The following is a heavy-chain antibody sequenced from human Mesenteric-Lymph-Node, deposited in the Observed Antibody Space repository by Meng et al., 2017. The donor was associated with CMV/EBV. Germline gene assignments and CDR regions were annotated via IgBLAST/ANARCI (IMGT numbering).Heavy chain of an antibody. J-gene: IGHJ4*02. CDR1: GFTFTSYA. CDR3: ARYRTTGDY. V-gene: IGHV3-30*02. CDR2: IRYDGSNN. D-gene: IGHD1-1*01. Sequence: GESLKISCAASGFTFTSYAMHWVRQAPGKGLEWVAFIRYDGSNNIYGDSVKGRFTISRDNSKNTVFLQMNSLRGEDSAVYYCARYRTTGDYWGQGTLVTVSS.